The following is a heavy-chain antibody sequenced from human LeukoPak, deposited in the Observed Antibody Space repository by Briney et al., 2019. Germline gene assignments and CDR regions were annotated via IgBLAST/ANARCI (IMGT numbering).Heavy chain of an antibody. CDR1: GGTFSSYA. D-gene: IGHD1-26*01. Sequence: SVKVSCKASGGTFSSYAISWVRQAPGQGLEWMGGIIPIFGTANYAQKFQGRVTITTDESTSTAYMELSSLRSEDTAVYYCARGVGIVGATDWEAWGQGTLVTVSS. V-gene: IGHV1-69*05. CDR2: IIPIFGTA. J-gene: IGHJ5*02. CDR3: ARGVGIVGATDWEA.